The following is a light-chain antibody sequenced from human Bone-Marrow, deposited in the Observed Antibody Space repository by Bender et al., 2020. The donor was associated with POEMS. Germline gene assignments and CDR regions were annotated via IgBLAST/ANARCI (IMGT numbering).Light chain of an antibody. J-gene: IGLJ5*01. CDR1: TSDVGSYNV. CDR3: SSYAGTDTFVV. Sequence: QSALTQPASVSGSPGQSITISCTGTTSDVGSYNVVSWYQQHPGKAPKVIIFEGTKRPSGVSDRFSGSQSGTTASLTISELQSDDEAIYYCSSYAGTDTFVVFGGGTSLAVL. CDR2: EGT. V-gene: IGLV2-23*03.